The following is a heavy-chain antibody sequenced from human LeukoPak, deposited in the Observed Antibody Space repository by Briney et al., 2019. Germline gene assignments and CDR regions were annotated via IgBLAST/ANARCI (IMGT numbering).Heavy chain of an antibody. Sequence: PSRSLRLSCAASGFTFHDYGMHWVRQAPGKGLEWVSGISWNSDNIDYADSVKGRFTVSRDNAKNSLYLQMNSLRAEDTALYCCVKDIEIRGETTVNAFDIWGQGTMVTVSS. V-gene: IGHV3-9*01. CDR2: ISWNSDNI. CDR3: VKDIEIRGETTVNAFDI. J-gene: IGHJ3*02. CDR1: GFTFHDYG. D-gene: IGHD3-10*01.